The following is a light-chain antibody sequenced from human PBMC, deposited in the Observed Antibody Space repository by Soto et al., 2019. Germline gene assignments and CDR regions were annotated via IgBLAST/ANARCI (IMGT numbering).Light chain of an antibody. CDR3: QSYDSSRSGSNV. CDR2: GNS. CDR1: SSNIGAGYD. Sequence: QSALTQPPSVSGAPGQRVTISCTGSSSNIGAGYDVHWYQQLPGTAPKLLIYGNSNRPSGVPDRFSGSKSGTSASLAITGLQAEDEADYYCQSYDSSRSGSNVFGTGTKVTVL. V-gene: IGLV1-40*01. J-gene: IGLJ1*01.